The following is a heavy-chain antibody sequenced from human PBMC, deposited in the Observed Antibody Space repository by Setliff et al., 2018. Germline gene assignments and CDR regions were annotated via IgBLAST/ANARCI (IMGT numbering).Heavy chain of an antibody. CDR2: VDPEDGEA. V-gene: IGHV1-69-2*01. CDR1: GYTFTDYY. CDR3: ARESALRGYYYDSSGNDY. J-gene: IGHJ4*02. Sequence: GASVKVSCKASGYTFTDYYMHWVQQAPGKGLEWMGRVDPEDGEAIYAEKFQGRVTITADTSTSTAYMELRSLRSDDTAVYYCARESALRGYYYDSSGNDYWGQGTLVTVSS. D-gene: IGHD3-22*01.